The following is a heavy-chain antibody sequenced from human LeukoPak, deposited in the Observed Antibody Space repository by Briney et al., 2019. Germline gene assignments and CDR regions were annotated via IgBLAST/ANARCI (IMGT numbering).Heavy chain of an antibody. CDR3: ARGRNYQGSSWYIKTANWFDP. CDR2: IYTSGST. J-gene: IGHJ5*02. Sequence: SETLSLTCTVSGGSISSYYWSWIRQPAGKGLEWIGRIYTSGSTNYNPSLKSRVTMSVDTSKNQFSLKLSSVTAADTAVYYCARGRNYQGSSWYIKTANWFDPWGQGTLVTVSS. CDR1: GGSISSYY. D-gene: IGHD6-13*01. V-gene: IGHV4-4*07.